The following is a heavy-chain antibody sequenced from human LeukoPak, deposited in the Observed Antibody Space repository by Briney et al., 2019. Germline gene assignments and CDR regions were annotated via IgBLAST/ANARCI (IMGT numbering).Heavy chain of an antibody. CDR2: IYSGGST. J-gene: IGHJ3*02. D-gene: IGHD3-22*01. CDR1: GFTVSSNY. CDR3: AKDDDDSSGYYTDAFDI. V-gene: IGHV3-66*02. Sequence: GGSLRLSCAASGFTVSSNYMSWVRQAPGKGLEWVSVIYSGGSTYYADSVKGRFTISRDNSKNTLYLQMNSLRAEDTAVYYCAKDDDDSSGYYTDAFDIWGQGTMVTVSS.